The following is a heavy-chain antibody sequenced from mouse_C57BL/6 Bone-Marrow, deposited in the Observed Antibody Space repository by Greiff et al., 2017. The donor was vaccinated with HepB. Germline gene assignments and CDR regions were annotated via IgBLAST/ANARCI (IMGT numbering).Heavy chain of an antibody. CDR2: ISNGGGST. J-gene: IGHJ2*01. CDR1: GFTFSDYY. CDR3: ARQVYGYFDY. Sequence: EVKVVESGGGLVQPGGSLKLSCAASGFTFSDYYMYWVRQTPEKRLEWVAYISNGGGSTYYPDTVKGRFTISRDNAKNTLYLQMSRLKSEDTAMYYCARQVYGYFDYWGQGTTLTVSS. V-gene: IGHV5-12*01. D-gene: IGHD1-1*01.